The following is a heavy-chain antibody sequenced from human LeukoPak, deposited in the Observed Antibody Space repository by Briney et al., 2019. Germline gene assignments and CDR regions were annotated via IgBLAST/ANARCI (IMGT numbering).Heavy chain of an antibody. Sequence: GGSLRLSCAASGFTFSSYAMSWVRQAPGKGLEWVSAISGSGGSTYYADSVKGRFTISRDNSKNTLYLQMNSLRAEDTAVYYCAKGWHEGDELPQLGGDAFDIWGQGTMVTVSS. CDR2: ISGSGGST. J-gene: IGHJ3*02. V-gene: IGHV3-23*01. CDR3: AKGWHEGDELPQLGGDAFDI. CDR1: GFTFSSYA. D-gene: IGHD2-15*01.